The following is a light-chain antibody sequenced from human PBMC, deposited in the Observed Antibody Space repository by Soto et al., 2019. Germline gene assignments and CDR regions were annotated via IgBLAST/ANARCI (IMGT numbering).Light chain of an antibody. J-gene: IGKJ1*01. V-gene: IGKV1-5*01. Sequence: DIQMTQSPSTLSASVGDRVTITCRARQSISSWLAWYQQNPGKAPKLLMFDASSLDSGVPSRFSGSGSGTEFTLTISSLQPDDFATYYCQQYNAYPWTFGQGTKVEIK. CDR1: QSISSW. CDR3: QQYNAYPWT. CDR2: DAS.